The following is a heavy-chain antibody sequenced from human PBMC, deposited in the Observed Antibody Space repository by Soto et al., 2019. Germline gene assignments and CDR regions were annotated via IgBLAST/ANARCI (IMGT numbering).Heavy chain of an antibody. CDR2: IIPIFGTA. Sequence: GASVKASCKASGGTFSSYAICWVRQAPGQGLEWMGGIIPIFGTANYAQKFQGRVTITADKSTSTAYMELSSLRSEDTAVYYCARDNTVTTGGTYYWGQGTLVTVSS. J-gene: IGHJ4*02. CDR3: ARDNTVTTGGTYY. V-gene: IGHV1-69*06. D-gene: IGHD4-17*01. CDR1: GGTFSSYA.